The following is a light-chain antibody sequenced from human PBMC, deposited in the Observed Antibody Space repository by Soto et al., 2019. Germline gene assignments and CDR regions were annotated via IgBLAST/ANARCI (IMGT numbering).Light chain of an antibody. V-gene: IGKV2-30*01. Sequence: DVVLTQSPLSLPVTLGQPASISCRSSQSLAYSDGDTYLNWYQQRPGQSPRRLIYKVSKRDSGVTDRFSGSGSGTHFPLKISRVEAEDVGVSYCLQGTHGPPFTFGGGTKVEIK. CDR2: KVS. J-gene: IGKJ4*01. CDR1: QSLAYSDGDTY. CDR3: LQGTHGPPFT.